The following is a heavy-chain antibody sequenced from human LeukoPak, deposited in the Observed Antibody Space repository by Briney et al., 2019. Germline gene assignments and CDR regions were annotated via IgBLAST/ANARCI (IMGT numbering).Heavy chain of an antibody. D-gene: IGHD3-22*01. CDR1: GGSISSYY. CDR2: IYYSGST. V-gene: IGHV4-59*01. CDR3: ARSGDSSGYYYYYYGMDV. J-gene: IGHJ6*02. Sequence: SEALSLPCTVSGGSISSYYWSWIRQPPGKGLEWIGYIYYSGSTNYNPSLKSRVTITADTSKNQFSLKLSSVTAADTAVYYCARSGDSSGYYYYYYGMDVWGQGTTVTVSS.